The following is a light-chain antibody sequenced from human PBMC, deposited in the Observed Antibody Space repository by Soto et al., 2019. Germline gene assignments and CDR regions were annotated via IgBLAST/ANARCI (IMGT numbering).Light chain of an antibody. CDR2: AAS. CDR3: QQAYSFPIT. CDR1: QDIAAY. Sequence: DIQVTQCPSSVSASVGDRVTITCRASQDIAAYLAWYQHKPGRAPELLIHAASSLQSGVPSRFSGSGSGTDFTLTINSLQPEDFATYYCQQAYSFPITFGQGTRLEIK. J-gene: IGKJ5*01. V-gene: IGKV1D-12*01.